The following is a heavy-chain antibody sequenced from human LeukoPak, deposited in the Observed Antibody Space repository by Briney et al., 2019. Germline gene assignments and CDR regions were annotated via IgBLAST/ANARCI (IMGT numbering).Heavy chain of an antibody. CDR1: GYSFTSYW. CDR2: IYPGGSET. V-gene: IGHV5-51*01. Sequence: GESLKISCKGSGYSFTSYWISWVRQMPGKGLEWMGIIYPGGSETRYDPSFQGQVTISADRSTSTAYLRWSGLRASDTAMYYCARASRDGYNQNFDHWGQGTLVTVSS. J-gene: IGHJ4*02. CDR3: ARASRDGYNQNFDH. D-gene: IGHD5-24*01.